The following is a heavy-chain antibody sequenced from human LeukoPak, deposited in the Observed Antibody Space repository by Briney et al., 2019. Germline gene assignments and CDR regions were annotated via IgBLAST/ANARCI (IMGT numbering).Heavy chain of an antibody. D-gene: IGHD3-16*02. CDR2: IGIVGDT. Sequence: PGGSLRLSCAASRFSVSEYDMHWVRQPTGKDLEWVSAIGIVGDTYVGSVKGRFTMSRDNASNKVHLQMNSLRDGDTGVYYCLRDYHGMDVWGQGTTVIVSS. V-gene: IGHV3-13*01. CDR1: RFSVSEYD. J-gene: IGHJ6*02. CDR3: LRDYHGMDV.